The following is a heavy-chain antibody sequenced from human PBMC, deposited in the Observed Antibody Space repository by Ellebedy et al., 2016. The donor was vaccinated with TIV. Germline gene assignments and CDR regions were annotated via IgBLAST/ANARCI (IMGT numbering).Heavy chain of an antibody. J-gene: IGHJ4*02. V-gene: IGHV3-66*01. CDR3: ARGRAAVVGTSYSFDY. CDR1: GFTVSSHY. D-gene: IGHD2-15*01. CDR2: LYSAGHT. Sequence: GESLKISCAASGFTVSSHYMSWVRQAPGQGLQWVSTLYSAGHTFYGDSVKGRFTISRDNSKNTLYLQLNSLSAEDTAVYYCARGRAAVVGTSYSFDYWGQGTLVTVSS.